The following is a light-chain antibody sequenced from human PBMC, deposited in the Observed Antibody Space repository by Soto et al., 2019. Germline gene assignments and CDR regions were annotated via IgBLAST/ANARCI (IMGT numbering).Light chain of an antibody. V-gene: IGKV3-20*01. CDR2: GTS. CDR3: QQYNNWPRT. CDR1: QSVSSSY. Sequence: PGERVTLSCRASQSVSSSYLTWYQQKPGQAPRLLLYGTSSRATGIPERFSGSGSGTDFTLTISRLEPEDFAVYYCQQYNNWPRTFGQGTKVDIK. J-gene: IGKJ1*01.